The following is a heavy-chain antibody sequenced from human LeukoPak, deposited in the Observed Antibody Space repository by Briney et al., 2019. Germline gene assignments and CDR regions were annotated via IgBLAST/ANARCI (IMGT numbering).Heavy chain of an antibody. J-gene: IGHJ5*02. D-gene: IGHD1-26*01. CDR1: GFTFSSYA. V-gene: IGHV3-23*01. CDR2: IGGSGGST. CDR3: ANHYYTLNNWFDP. Sequence: PRGSLRLSCAASGFTFSSYAMSWVRQAPGKGLEWVSAIGGSGGSTYYADSVKGRFTISRDNSKNTLYLQMNSLRAEDTAVYYCANHYYTLNNWFDPWGQGTLVTVSS.